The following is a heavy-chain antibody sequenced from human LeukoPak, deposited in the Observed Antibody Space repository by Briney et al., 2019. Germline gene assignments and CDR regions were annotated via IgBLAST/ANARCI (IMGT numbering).Heavy chain of an antibody. CDR1: GFTFSSYW. V-gene: IGHV3-74*01. CDR3: ARFYGGSALDN. D-gene: IGHD3-16*01. CDR2: IDRDGSGT. J-gene: IGHJ3*02. Sequence: HSGGSLRLSCAASGFTFSSYWMHWVRQAPGKGLVWVSRIDRDGSGTTYADSVKGRFTISGDNAKNTLYLQMNSLRAEDTAVYYCARFYGGSALDNWGQGTMVTVSS.